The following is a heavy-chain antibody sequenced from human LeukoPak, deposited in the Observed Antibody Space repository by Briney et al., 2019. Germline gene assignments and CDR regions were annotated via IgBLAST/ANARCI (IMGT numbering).Heavy chain of an antibody. CDR3: ASYPTSRTRTTYGMDV. Sequence: PSETLSLTCTVSGGSISSGDYYWSWIRQPPGKGLEWIGYIYYSGSTNYNPSLKGRVTISVDTSKNQFSLKLSSVTAADTAVYYCASYPTSRTRTTYGMDVWGQGTTVTVSS. CDR1: GGSISSGDYY. CDR2: IYYSGST. J-gene: IGHJ6*02. D-gene: IGHD2-2*01. V-gene: IGHV4-61*08.